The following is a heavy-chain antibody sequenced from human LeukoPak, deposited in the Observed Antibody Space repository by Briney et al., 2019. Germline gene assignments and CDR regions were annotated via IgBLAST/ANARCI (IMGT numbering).Heavy chain of an antibody. CDR1: GFTFSSYG. D-gene: IGHD6-13*01. J-gene: IGHJ4*02. CDR2: IWYDGSNK. V-gene: IGHV3-33*01. Sequence: GGSLRLSCAASGFTFSSYGMHWVRQAPGKGLEWVAVIWYDGSNKYYADSVKGRFTISRDNSKNTLYLQMNSLRAEDTAVYYCAREGSSSWYGISEDAYFDYWGQGTLVTVSS. CDR3: AREGSSSWYGISEDAYFDY.